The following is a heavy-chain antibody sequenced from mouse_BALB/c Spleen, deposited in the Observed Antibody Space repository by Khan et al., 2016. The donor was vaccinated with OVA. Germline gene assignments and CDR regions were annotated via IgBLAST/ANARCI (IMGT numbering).Heavy chain of an antibody. Sequence: EVQLQESGPGLVKPSQSLSLTCTVTGYSITSDYAWNWLRQFPGNKLEWMGFISYSGSTSYNLSLKSRISITRDTSKNQFFLQLNSVTTEDTATYYCARWDYDAPDYWGQGTTLTVSS. CDR2: ISYSGST. CDR3: ARWDYDAPDY. V-gene: IGHV3-2*02. CDR1: GYSITSDYA. D-gene: IGHD2-4*01. J-gene: IGHJ2*01.